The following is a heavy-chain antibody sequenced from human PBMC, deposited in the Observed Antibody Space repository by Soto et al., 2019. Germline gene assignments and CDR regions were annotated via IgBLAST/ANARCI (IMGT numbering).Heavy chain of an antibody. CDR3: ARIYDYVWGSYRPSYGMDV. Sequence: SETLSLTFTVSGGSISISSYYWGWIRQPPGKGLEWIGSIYYSGSTYYNPSLKSRVTISVDTSKNQFSLKLSSVTAADTAVYYCARIYDYVWGSYRPSYGMDVWGQGTTVT. J-gene: IGHJ6*02. CDR2: IYYSGST. CDR1: GGSISISSYY. D-gene: IGHD3-16*02. V-gene: IGHV4-39*01.